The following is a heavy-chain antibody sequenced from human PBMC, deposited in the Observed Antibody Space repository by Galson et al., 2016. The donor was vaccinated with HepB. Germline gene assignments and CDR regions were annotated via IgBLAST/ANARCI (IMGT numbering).Heavy chain of an antibody. D-gene: IGHD5-12*01. Sequence: SLRLSCAASGFRFSDYAMSWIRQAPGKGLEWVSHIDGPTSNTHYADSVKGRLTIFRDNSKNTLYLQIHSLTADDTATYYCATWLRARFDFWGQGTLVTVSS. V-gene: IGHV3-23*05. CDR3: ATWLRARFDF. CDR2: IDGPTSNT. CDR1: GFRFSDYA. J-gene: IGHJ4*02.